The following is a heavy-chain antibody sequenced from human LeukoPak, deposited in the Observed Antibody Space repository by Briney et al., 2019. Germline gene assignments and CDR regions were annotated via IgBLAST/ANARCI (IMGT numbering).Heavy chain of an antibody. V-gene: IGHV3-23*01. J-gene: IGHJ4*02. CDR2: IGGSST. D-gene: IGHD3-16*01. CDR1: GFTFSSYG. Sequence: GGSLRLSCAASGFTFSSYGMSWVRQAPGKGLEWVSVIGGSSTYYADSVKGRFTISRDNSKSTLYLQMSSLRAEDTAVYYCAKGGGRLYKHFDYWGQGALVTVSS. CDR3: AKGGGRLYKHFDY.